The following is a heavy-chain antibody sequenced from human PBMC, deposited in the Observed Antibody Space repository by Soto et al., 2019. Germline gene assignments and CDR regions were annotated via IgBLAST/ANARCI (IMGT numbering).Heavy chain of an antibody. CDR2: IDWDDDK. CDR1: GFSLSTSGMC. Sequence: SGPTLVNPTQTLTLTCTFSGFSLSTSGMCVSWIRQPSGKALEWLARIDWDDDKYYSTSLKTRLTISKDTSKNQVVLTMTNMDPVDTATYYCARGYYGSGSYLLPYYMDVWGKGTTVTVSS. J-gene: IGHJ6*03. V-gene: IGHV2-70*11. D-gene: IGHD3-10*01. CDR3: ARGYYGSGSYLLPYYMDV.